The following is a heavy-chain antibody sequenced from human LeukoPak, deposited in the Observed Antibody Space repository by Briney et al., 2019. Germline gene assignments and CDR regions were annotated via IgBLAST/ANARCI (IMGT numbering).Heavy chain of an antibody. J-gene: IGHJ4*02. V-gene: IGHV3-21*04. CDR2: ISSTSSYI. CDR1: GFTFSSYG. CDR3: ARVPGRRGLDH. Sequence: GGSLRLSCAASGFTFSSYGMNWVRQAPGKGLEWVSSISSTSSYIYYADSLKGRFTISRDNAKNSLYLQMNSLRAEDTAVYYCARVPGRRGLDHWGQGTLVTVSS.